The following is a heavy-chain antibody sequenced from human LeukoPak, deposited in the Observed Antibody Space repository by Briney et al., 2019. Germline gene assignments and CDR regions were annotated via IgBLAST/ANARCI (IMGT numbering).Heavy chain of an antibody. V-gene: IGHV3-7*01. CDR1: GFTFSSYW. CDR3: ARQDYGYSAF. J-gene: IGHJ4*02. Sequence: GGSLRLSCATSGFTFSSYWMSWVRQAPGKGPECVANIKQDGSEKYFVDSVKGRFTISRDNAKRSLFLHMNSLRAEDTAVYYCARQDYGYSAFWGQGTLVTVSS. D-gene: IGHD5-18*01. CDR2: IKQDGSEK.